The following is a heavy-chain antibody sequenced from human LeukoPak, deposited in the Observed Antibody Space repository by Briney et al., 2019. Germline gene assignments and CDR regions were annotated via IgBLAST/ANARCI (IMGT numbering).Heavy chain of an antibody. CDR2: ISSSGSTI. D-gene: IGHD3-10*01. V-gene: IGHV3-11*04. J-gene: IGHJ4*02. CDR3: AGTYYYGSGIYDF. Sequence: LSLTCAVYGGSFSDYYMSWIRQAPGKGLEWVSYISSSGSTIYYADSVKGRFTISRDNAKNSLYLQMNSLRAEDTAVYYCAGTYYYGSGIYDFWGQGTLVIVSS. CDR1: GGSFSDYY.